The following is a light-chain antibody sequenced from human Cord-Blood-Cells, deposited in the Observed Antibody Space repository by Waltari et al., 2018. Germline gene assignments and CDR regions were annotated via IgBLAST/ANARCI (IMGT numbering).Light chain of an antibody. V-gene: IGLV8-61*01. Sequence: QTVVTQEPSFSVSPGGTVTLTCVLSSGSAPTSYYPSWYQQTPGQAPRTLIYSTNTRSSGVPDRFSGSILGNKAALTITGAQADDESDYYCVLYMGSGISVFGGGTKLTVL. CDR3: VLYMGSGISV. CDR2: STN. CDR1: SGSAPTSYY. J-gene: IGLJ3*02.